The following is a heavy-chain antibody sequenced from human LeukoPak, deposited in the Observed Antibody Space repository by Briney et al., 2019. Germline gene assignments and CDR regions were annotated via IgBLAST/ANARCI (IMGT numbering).Heavy chain of an antibody. J-gene: IGHJ3*02. CDR1: GGTFSSYA. V-gene: IGHV1-69*05. CDR2: IIPIFGTA. Sequence: SVKVSCKASGGTFSSYAISWVRQTPGQGLEWMGGIIPIFGTANYAQKFQGRVTITTDESTSTAYMELSSLRSEDTAVYYCARELLNYYDSSGYPTGAFDIWGQGTMVTVSS. CDR3: ARELLNYYDSSGYPTGAFDI. D-gene: IGHD3-22*01.